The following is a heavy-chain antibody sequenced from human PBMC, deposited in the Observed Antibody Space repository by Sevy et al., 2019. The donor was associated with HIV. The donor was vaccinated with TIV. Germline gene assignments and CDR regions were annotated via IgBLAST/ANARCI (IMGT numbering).Heavy chain of an antibody. CDR3: ARSGRHRGYEFDY. J-gene: IGHJ4*02. CDR2: IYPADSDT. V-gene: IGHV5-51*01. CDR1: GYSFSNSW. D-gene: IGHD5-12*01. Sequence: GESLKISCKGSGYSFSNSWVGWVRQMPGKGLEWMGIIYPADSDTRHSPSFQGQVTMSADKSIPTAYLQWSSLKASDTAMYYCARSGRHRGYEFDYWGQGTLVTVSS.